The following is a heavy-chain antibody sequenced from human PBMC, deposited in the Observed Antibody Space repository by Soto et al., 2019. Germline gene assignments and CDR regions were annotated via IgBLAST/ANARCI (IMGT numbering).Heavy chain of an antibody. Sequence: GGSLRLSCAASGFTFDDYAMHWVRQAPGKGLEWVSGISWNSGSIGYADSVKGRFTISRDNAKNSLYLQMNSLRAEDTALYYCAKDGNGNAAVSDAFESWGQGTIVTAS. CDR3: AKDGNGNAAVSDAFES. V-gene: IGHV3-9*01. D-gene: IGHD1-20*01. CDR2: ISWNSGSI. J-gene: IGHJ3*02. CDR1: GFTFDDYA.